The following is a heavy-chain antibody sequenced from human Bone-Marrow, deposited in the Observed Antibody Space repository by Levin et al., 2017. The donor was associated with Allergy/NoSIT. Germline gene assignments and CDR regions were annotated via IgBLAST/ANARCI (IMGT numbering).Heavy chain of an antibody. CDR2: IPSSSNYI. Sequence: GGSLRLSCTASGFTFSTSAMNWVRQAPGKGLEWVSSIPSSSNYIFYADSVKGRFIISRANAKNSLFLQMDSLKVEDTAVYYCARGGGSLNYWGQGTRVAVSS. CDR3: ARGGGSLNY. J-gene: IGHJ4*02. D-gene: IGHD3-16*01. CDR1: GFTFSTSA. V-gene: IGHV3-21*01.